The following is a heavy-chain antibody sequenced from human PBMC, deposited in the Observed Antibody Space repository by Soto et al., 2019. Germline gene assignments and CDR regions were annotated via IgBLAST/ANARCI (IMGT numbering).Heavy chain of an antibody. J-gene: IGHJ6*02. CDR3: ARIRGYYRSGSYYTRYYYYYGMDV. V-gene: IGHV4-34*01. D-gene: IGHD3-10*01. CDR2: INHSGST. CDR1: GGCFSGYY. Sequence: XASLALTCAFYGGCFSGYYWTWIRQPPGKGLEWIGEINHSGSTNYNPSLKSRVTISVDTSKNQFSLKLSSVTAADTAVYYCARIRGYYRSGSYYTRYYYYYGMDVWGQGTTVTVSS.